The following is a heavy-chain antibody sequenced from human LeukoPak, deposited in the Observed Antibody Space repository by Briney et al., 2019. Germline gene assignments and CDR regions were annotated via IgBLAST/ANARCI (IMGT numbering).Heavy chain of an antibody. J-gene: IGHJ5*02. V-gene: IGHV1-69*05. CDR2: IIPIFGTA. D-gene: IGHD4-11*01. Sequence: SVKVSCKASEGTFSSYAISWVRQAPGQGLEWMGRIIPIFGTANYAQKFQGRVTITTDESTSTAYMELSSLRSEDTAVYYCARTTVTTHWFDPWGQGTLVTVSS. CDR3: ARTTVTTHWFDP. CDR1: EGTFSSYA.